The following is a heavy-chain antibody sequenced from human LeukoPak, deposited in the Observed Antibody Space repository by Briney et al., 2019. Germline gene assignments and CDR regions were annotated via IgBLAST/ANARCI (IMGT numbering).Heavy chain of an antibody. V-gene: IGHV3-23*01. CDR2: ISHSGENT. CDR3: ARDLQRGSIDY. D-gene: IGHD3-16*01. CDR1: GFSLSVYA. Sequence: GGSLRLSCAASGFSLSVYAMSWVRQAPGKGLEWVSAISHSGENTYYADSVKGRFTISRDNSKNTLYLQMNSLRAEDTAVYYCARDLQRGSIDYWGQGTLVTVSS. J-gene: IGHJ4*02.